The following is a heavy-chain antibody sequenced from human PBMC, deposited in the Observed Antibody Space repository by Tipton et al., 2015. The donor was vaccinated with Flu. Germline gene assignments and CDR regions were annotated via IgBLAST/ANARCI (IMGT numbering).Heavy chain of an antibody. CDR2: IYYSGNT. V-gene: IGHV4-59*01. Sequence: TLSLTCTVSGGSISNYYWSWIRQPPGKALEWIGYIYYSGNTNYNPSLKSRVSISEDTSKNQFSLHLRSVTAADTAVYYCARGRAVDYWGQGTLVTVSS. J-gene: IGHJ4*02. CDR3: ARGRAVDY. CDR1: GGSISNYY.